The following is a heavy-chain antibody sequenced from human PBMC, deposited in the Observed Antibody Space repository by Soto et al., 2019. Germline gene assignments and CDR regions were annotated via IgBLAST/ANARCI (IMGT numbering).Heavy chain of an antibody. D-gene: IGHD2-2*01. CDR2: IRSRPNRYAT. CDR1: GFTFSGSA. V-gene: IGHV3-73*01. CDR3: TRAQLLVGDH. Sequence: EVQLVESGGGLVQPGGSLKLSCAASGFTFSGSAIHWVRQASGKGLEWVGRIRSRPNRYATAYAASVKGRFTISREDPKNTAYLQMNSLNTEDTAVYYCTRAQLLVGDHWGQGTLVTVSS. J-gene: IGHJ4*02.